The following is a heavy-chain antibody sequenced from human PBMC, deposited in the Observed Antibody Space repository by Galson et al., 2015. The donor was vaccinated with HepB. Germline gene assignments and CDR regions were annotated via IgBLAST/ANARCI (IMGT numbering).Heavy chain of an antibody. V-gene: IGHV3-7*03. CDR1: GFTFSSHW. Sequence: CAASGFTFSSHWMSWVRQAPGKGLEWVANIKQDGSEKYYVDSVKGRFTISRDNAKNSLYLQMNSLRAEDTAVYYCARDSEDIVVVPAAQPFDLWGRGTLVTVSS. D-gene: IGHD2-2*01. CDR3: ARDSEDIVVVPAAQPFDL. J-gene: IGHJ2*01. CDR2: IKQDGSEK.